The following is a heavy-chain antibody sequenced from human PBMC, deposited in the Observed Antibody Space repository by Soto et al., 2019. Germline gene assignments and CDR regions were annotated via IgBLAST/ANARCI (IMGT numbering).Heavy chain of an antibody. Sequence: SETLSLTGTVSGGSISSSSYYWGWIRQPPGKGLEWIGSIYYSGSTYYNPSLKSRVTISVDTSKNQFSLKLSSVTAADTAVYYCARTIVGATPNPSPIDYWGQGTLVTVSS. D-gene: IGHD1-26*01. J-gene: IGHJ4*02. CDR1: GGSISSSSYY. CDR2: IYYSGST. CDR3: ARTIVGATPNPSPIDY. V-gene: IGHV4-39*01.